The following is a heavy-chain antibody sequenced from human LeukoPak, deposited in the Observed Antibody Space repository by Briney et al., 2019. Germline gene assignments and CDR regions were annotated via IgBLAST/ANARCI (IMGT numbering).Heavy chain of an antibody. D-gene: IGHD3-3*01. CDR3: ARDHDFWSGPDY. V-gene: IGHV4-4*07. CDR2: IYTSGNT. J-gene: IGHJ4*02. CDR1: GGSISSYH. Sequence: SETLSLTCTVSGGSISSYHWSWIRQPAGKGLEWIGRIYTSGNTNYNPSLKSRVTMSVDTSKNQFSLKLSSVTAADTAVYYCARDHDFWSGPDYWGQGTLVTVSS.